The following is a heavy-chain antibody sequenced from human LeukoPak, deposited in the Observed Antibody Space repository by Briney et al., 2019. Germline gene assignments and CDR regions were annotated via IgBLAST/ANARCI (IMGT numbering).Heavy chain of an antibody. CDR1: GFSYSSYG. D-gene: IGHD5-18*01. Sequence: GGSLRLSCAASGFSYSSYGMHWVRQAPGKGLEGLAVISYDGSIEYYADSVRGRFTISRDNSKITLYLQMNSLTTEDTAVYFCAKDRSPYTTMGPDYWGQGTLATVSS. V-gene: IGHV3-30*18. J-gene: IGHJ4*02. CDR3: AKDRSPYTTMGPDY. CDR2: ISYDGSIE.